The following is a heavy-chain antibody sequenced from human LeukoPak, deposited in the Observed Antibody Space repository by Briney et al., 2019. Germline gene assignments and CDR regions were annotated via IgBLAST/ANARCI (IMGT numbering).Heavy chain of an antibody. V-gene: IGHV1-2*02. D-gene: IGHD3-16*02. CDR3: ARDRLAFGGVIVNFDY. CDR1: GYTFTDSY. Sequence: ASVKVSCKTSGYTFTDSYIHWVRQAPGQGLEWMGWINPNSGGTNYAQKFQGRVTMTRDTSISTAYMELSRLRSDDTAAYYCARDRLAFGGVIVNFDYWGQGTLVTVSS. J-gene: IGHJ4*02. CDR2: INPNSGGT.